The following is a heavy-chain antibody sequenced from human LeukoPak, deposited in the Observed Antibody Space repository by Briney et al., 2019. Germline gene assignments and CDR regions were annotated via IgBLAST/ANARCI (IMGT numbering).Heavy chain of an antibody. CDR1: GGTFSSYA. Sequence: GASVKVSCKASGGTFSSYAISWVRQAPGQGLEWMGGIIPIFGTANYAQKFQGRVTITTDESTSTAYMELSSLRSEDTAVYYCAVPTGGQWLVYDYWGQGTLVTVSS. V-gene: IGHV1-69*05. J-gene: IGHJ4*02. D-gene: IGHD6-19*01. CDR3: AVPTGGQWLVYDY. CDR2: IIPIFGTA.